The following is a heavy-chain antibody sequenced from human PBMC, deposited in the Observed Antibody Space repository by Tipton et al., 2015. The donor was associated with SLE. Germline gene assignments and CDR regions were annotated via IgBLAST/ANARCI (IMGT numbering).Heavy chain of an antibody. CDR3: AISVRDYFDSSGPTFDY. CDR2: INHGGNS. Sequence: TLSLTCAVHGGSFSGYYWTWIRQSPSGLEWIGEINHGGNSNSNPSLKSRVTISVDTSNNQFSLKLTSVTAADTAVYYCAISVRDYFDSSGPTFDYWGQGTPVTVSS. V-gene: IGHV4-34*01. J-gene: IGHJ4*02. CDR1: GGSFSGYY. D-gene: IGHD3-22*01.